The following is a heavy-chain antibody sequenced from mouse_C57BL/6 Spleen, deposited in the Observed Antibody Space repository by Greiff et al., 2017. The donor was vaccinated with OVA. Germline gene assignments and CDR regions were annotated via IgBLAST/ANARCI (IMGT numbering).Heavy chain of an antibody. J-gene: IGHJ3*01. Sequence: QVHVKQSGPGLVAPSQSLSITCTVSGFSLTSYGVSWVRQPPGKGLEWLGVIWGDGSTNYHSALISRLSISKDNSKSQVFLKLNRLQTDDTATYYCAKTGASYYYGSSYWFAYWGQGTLVTVSA. CDR1: GFSLTSYG. CDR2: IWGDGST. V-gene: IGHV2-3*01. D-gene: IGHD1-1*01. CDR3: AKTGASYYYGSSYWFAY.